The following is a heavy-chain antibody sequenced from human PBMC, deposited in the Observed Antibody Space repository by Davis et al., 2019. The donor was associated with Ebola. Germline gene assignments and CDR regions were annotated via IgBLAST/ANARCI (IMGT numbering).Heavy chain of an antibody. CDR2: IGTGHDT. J-gene: IGHJ6*02. Sequence: GESLKISCAASGFTFSTYAMYWVRQAPQKGLEWVSIIGTGHDTYYADSVKGRFTISRDNSENALYLQMNSLRDEDTAGYYCARDLLEPLYYYYGMDVWGQGTTVTVSS. CDR1: GFTFSTYA. V-gene: IGHV3-23*01. CDR3: ARDLLEPLYYYYGMDV. D-gene: IGHD1-1*01.